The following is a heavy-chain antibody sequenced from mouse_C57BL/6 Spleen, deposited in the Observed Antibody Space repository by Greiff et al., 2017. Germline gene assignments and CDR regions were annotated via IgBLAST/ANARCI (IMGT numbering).Heavy chain of an antibody. D-gene: IGHD1-1*01. J-gene: IGHJ2*01. CDR2: IDPNSGGT. V-gene: IGHV1-72*01. CDR3: AREDYYGSNY. CDR1: GYTFTSYW. Sequence: QVQLQQPGAELVKPGASVKLSCKASGYTFTSYWMHWVKQRPGRVLEWIGRIDPNSGGTKYNEKFKSKATLTVDKPSSTAYMQLSSLTSEDSAVYYCAREDYYGSNYWGQGTTLTVSS.